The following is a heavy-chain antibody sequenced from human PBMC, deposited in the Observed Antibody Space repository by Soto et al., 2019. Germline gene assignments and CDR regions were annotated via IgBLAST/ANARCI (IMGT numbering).Heavy chain of an antibody. CDR2: ISAYNGNT. CDR3: ARDGRYSGSYGGYYFDY. J-gene: IGHJ4*02. V-gene: IGHV1-18*01. CDR1: GYTFTSYG. D-gene: IGHD1-26*01. Sequence: QVQLVQSGAEVKKPGASVKVSCKASGYTFTSYGISWVRQAPGQGLEWMGWISAYNGNTNYAQKIQGIVTMTTDTSTSTAYMELRSLRSDDKVVYYCARDGRYSGSYGGYYFDYWGQGTLVTVSS.